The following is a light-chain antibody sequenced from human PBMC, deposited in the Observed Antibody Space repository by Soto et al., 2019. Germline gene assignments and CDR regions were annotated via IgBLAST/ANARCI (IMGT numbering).Light chain of an antibody. CDR1: QSISSY. J-gene: IGKJ4*01. Sequence: DFKMTQSPYSLSASVGDRVTITCRASQSISSYLTWYQQKPGKAPKLMIYVASNLQSGITSRFSGGGSGTEFALSISRRHPDDFATYYCQQYHSYSQTFGEGTKVDIK. V-gene: IGKV1-39*01. CDR3: QQYHSYSQT. CDR2: VAS.